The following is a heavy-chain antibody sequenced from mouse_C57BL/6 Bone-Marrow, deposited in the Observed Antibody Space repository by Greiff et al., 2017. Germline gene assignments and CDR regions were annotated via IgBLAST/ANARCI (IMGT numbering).Heavy chain of an antibody. CDR1: GYTFTSYW. D-gene: IGHD3-2*02. CDR2: IDPSDSYT. J-gene: IGHJ4*01. V-gene: IGHV1-69*01. CDR3: AREVSSGYYAMDY. Sequence: QVQLQQPGAELVMPGASVKLSCKASGYTFTSYWMHWVKPRPGPGLEWIGEIDPSDSYTNYNQKFKGKSTLTVDKSSSTAYMQLSSLTSEDSAVYYCAREVSSGYYAMDYWGQGTSVTVSS.